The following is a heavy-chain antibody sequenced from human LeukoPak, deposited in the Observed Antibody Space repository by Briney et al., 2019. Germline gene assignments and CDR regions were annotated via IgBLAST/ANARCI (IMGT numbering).Heavy chain of an antibody. J-gene: IGHJ4*02. D-gene: IGHD5/OR15-5a*01. CDR2: IYHSGIT. Sequence: SETLSLTCTVSDYSISSGYGYYWGWIRQPPGKGLEWIGNIYHSGITYYNHLNSSLKSRVTISIDTSKNQFSLRLTSVTAADTAVYFCATLVSTRYYFDYWGQGTLVTVSS. V-gene: IGHV4-38-2*02. CDR3: ATLVSTRYYFDY. CDR1: DYSISSGYGYY.